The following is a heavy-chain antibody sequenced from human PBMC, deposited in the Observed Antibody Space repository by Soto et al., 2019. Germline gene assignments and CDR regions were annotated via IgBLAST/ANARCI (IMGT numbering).Heavy chain of an antibody. CDR2: IIPLLDTA. CDR3: VRNSPIGSPFSPNDGIDP. Sequence: QVQMVQSGAEVKKPGSSGKVSCKGSRGKFGSDTVTWVRQAPGQGLEWMGRIIPLLDTADYAQRFQGRLTITADTSTTTVYMALSRLTPEDTAVFYCVRNSPIGSPFSPNDGIDPWGQGTLVTVSA. CDR1: RGKFGSDT. V-gene: IGHV1-69*08. J-gene: IGHJ5*02. D-gene: IGHD3-10*01.